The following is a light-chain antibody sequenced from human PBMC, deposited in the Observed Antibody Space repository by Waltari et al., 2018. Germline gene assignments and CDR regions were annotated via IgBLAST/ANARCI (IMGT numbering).Light chain of an antibody. CDR3: SSYTSSNTLI. V-gene: IGLV2-14*01. Sequence: QSALTQPAPVSGSPGQSITISCTGTRSDVGAYNYVSWYQQHPGKAPKLIIYEFSKRPSGVSNRFSGSKSANTASLTISGLQAEDEADYYCSSYTSSNTLIFGGGTTLTVL. CDR2: EFS. J-gene: IGLJ2*01. CDR1: RSDVGAYNY.